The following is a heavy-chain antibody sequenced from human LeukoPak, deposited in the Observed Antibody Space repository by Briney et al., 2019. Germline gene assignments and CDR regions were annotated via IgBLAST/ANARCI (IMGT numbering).Heavy chain of an antibody. CDR1: GYTFTSYG. CDR3: AREGEGIEAAVIIDY. V-gene: IGHV1-18*01. CDR2: ISAYNGNT. D-gene: IGHD6-13*01. Sequence: GASVKVSCKASGYTFTSYGISWVRQAPGQGLEWMGWISAYNGNTNYAQKLQGRVTMTTDTSTSTAYMELRSLRSDDTAVYYCAREGEGIEAAVIIDYGAQEPLVTVPS. J-gene: IGHJ4*02.